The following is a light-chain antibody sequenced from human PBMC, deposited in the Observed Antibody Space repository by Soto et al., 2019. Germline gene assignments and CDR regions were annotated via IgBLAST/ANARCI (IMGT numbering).Light chain of an antibody. CDR3: QQYGSSPPMYT. J-gene: IGKJ2*01. CDR1: QSVNSRF. V-gene: IGKV3-20*01. Sequence: EIVLTQSPGTLSLSPGERATLSCRASQSVNSRFLAWYQQKPGQAPRLLMYGASTRATGIPDRFSGSGSGADFTLTISRLEPEDFAVSYCQQYGSSPPMYTFGQGTKLEIK. CDR2: GAS.